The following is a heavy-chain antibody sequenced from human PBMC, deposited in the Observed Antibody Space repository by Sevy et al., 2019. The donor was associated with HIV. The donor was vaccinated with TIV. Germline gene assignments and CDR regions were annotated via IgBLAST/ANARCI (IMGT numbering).Heavy chain of an antibody. Sequence: GGSLRLSCAASGFTFSSYAMHWVRQAPGKGLEWVAVISYDGSNKYYADSVKGRFTIARDNSKNTLYRQMNSLRAEDTAVYYCARVKSIVVVPAANPDDYWGQGTLVTVSS. CDR3: ARVKSIVVVPAANPDDY. V-gene: IGHV3-30*04. CDR2: ISYDGSNK. CDR1: GFTFSSYA. D-gene: IGHD2-2*01. J-gene: IGHJ4*02.